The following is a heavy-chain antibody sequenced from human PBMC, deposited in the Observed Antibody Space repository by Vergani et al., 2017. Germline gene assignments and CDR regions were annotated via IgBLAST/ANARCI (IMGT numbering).Heavy chain of an antibody. V-gene: IGHV3-9*01. CDR3: AKTSYGDYANDAFDI. Sequence: EVQLVESGGGLVQPGRSLRLSCAASGFTFDDYAMHWVRQAPGKGLEWVSGISWNSGSIGYADSVKGRFTISRDNAKNSLYLQMNSLRAEDTASYYCAKTSYGDYANDAFDIWGQGTMVTVSS. D-gene: IGHD4-17*01. J-gene: IGHJ3*02. CDR2: ISWNSGSI. CDR1: GFTFDDYA.